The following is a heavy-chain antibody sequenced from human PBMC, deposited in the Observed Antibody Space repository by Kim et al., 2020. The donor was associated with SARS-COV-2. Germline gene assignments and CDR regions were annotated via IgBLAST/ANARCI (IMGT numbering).Heavy chain of an antibody. J-gene: IGHJ6*02. CDR1: GYTFTSHA. V-gene: IGHV7-4-1*02. CDR3: ARVYYDSSGYYYAYGMDV. Sequence: ASVKVSCKASGYTFTSHAMNWVRQAPGQGLEGMGWINTNTGNPTYAQGFTGRFVFSLDTPDSTAYLQISSLKAEDTAVYYCARVYYDSSGYYYAYGMDVWGQGTTVTVSS. D-gene: IGHD3-22*01. CDR2: INTNTGNP.